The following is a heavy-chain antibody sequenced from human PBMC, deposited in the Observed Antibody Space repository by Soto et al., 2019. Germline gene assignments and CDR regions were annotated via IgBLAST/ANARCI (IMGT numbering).Heavy chain of an antibody. D-gene: IGHD2-8*02. CDR3: ARDYARGWCQF. J-gene: IGHJ4*02. CDR2: ISFDGDK. Sequence: GGSLRLSCPASGFSFSNSGIQWVRQTPGKGLEWVALISFDGDKYYVDSVKGRFTISRDNPTNTVYLQMNRLRPEDTGVYYCARDYARGWCQFWGQGTLVTVSS. V-gene: IGHV3-30*03. CDR1: GFSFSNSG.